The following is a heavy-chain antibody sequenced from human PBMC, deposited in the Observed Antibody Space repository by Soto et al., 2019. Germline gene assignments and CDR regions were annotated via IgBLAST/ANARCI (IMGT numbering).Heavy chain of an antibody. CDR1: GFTFSSYW. CDR3: ARSVAGFDY. V-gene: IGHV3-7*01. J-gene: IGHJ4*02. D-gene: IGHD6-19*01. CDR2: IKEDGSEE. Sequence: EVQLVESGGGLVQPGGSLRLSCAASGFTFSSYWMSWVRQAPGKGLEWVANIKEDGSEEYYVDSVKGRFTISRDNAKNSLYLQMNSLSAEDTAVYYCARSVAGFDYWGQGTLVTVSS.